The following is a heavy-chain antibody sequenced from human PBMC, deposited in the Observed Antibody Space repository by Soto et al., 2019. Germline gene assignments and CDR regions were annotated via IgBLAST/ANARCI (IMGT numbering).Heavy chain of an antibody. J-gene: IGHJ4*02. Sequence: GGPLRLSCAASGFTFSSYGMHWVRQAPGKGLEWVSDISYDGSNKYYADSVKGRFTISRDNSKNTLYLQMNSLSAEDTAVYYCASRRNPYGAYDYWGQGTLVTVSS. D-gene: IGHD4-17*01. CDR3: ASRRNPYGAYDY. V-gene: IGHV3-30*03. CDR2: ISYDGSNK. CDR1: GFTFSSYG.